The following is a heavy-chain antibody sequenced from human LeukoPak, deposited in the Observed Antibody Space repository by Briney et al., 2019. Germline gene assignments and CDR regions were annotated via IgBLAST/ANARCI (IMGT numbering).Heavy chain of an antibody. CDR2: INHSGST. D-gene: IGHD3-22*01. CDR3: ARGKGDDSSGYYPPLYFDY. CDR1: GGSFSGYY. V-gene: IGHV4-34*01. J-gene: IGHJ4*02. Sequence: SETLSLTCAVYGGSFSGYYWSWIRQPPGKGMEWIGEINHSGSTNYNPSLKSRVTISVDTSKNQFSLKLSSVTAADTAVYYCARGKGDDSSGYYPPLYFDYWGQGTLVTVSS.